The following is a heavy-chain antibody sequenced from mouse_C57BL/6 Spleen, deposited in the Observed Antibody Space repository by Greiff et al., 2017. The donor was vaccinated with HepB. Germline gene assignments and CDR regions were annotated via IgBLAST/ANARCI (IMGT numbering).Heavy chain of an antibody. CDR1: GYTFTDYY. V-gene: IGHV1-26*01. CDR2: INPNNGGT. J-gene: IGHJ4*01. D-gene: IGHD4-1*01. Sequence: EVQLQQSGPELVKPGASVKISCKASGYTFTDYYMNWVKQSHGKSLEWIGDINPNNGGTSYNQKFKGKATLTVDKSSSTAYMERRSLTSEDSAVYYCGREETGTRAMDYWGQGTSVTVSS. CDR3: GREETGTRAMDY.